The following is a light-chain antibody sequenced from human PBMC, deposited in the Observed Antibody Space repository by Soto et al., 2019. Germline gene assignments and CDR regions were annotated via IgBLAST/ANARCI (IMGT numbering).Light chain of an antibody. V-gene: IGKV3-20*01. CDR1: QSVTSNY. CDR3: QQYASSPMT. Sequence: EIVLTQSPGTLSLSPGERATLSCRASQSVTSNYLAWFQQRPGQAPRLLIYGASIRATGIPDRFSGSGSGTDFTLTISRLEAEDFAVYYCQQYASSPMTFGQGTKVEIK. J-gene: IGKJ1*01. CDR2: GAS.